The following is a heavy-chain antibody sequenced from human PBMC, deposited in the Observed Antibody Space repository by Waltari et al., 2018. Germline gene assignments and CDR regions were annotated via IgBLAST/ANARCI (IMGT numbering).Heavy chain of an antibody. CDR1: GGTFSSYA. CDR3: ARDGYDSLPLAFDI. V-gene: IGHV1-69*12. CDR2: IIPIFGTA. Sequence: QVQLVQSGAEVKKPGSSVKVSCKASGGTFSSYALRCVRQAPGQGPEWMGGIIPIFGTANYAQKFQGRVTITADESTSTAYMELSSLRSEDTAVYYCARDGYDSLPLAFDIWGQGTMVTVSS. J-gene: IGHJ3*02. D-gene: IGHD5-18*01.